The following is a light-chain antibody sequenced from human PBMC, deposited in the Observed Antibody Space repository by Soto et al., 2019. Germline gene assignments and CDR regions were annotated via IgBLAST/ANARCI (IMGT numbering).Light chain of an antibody. CDR3: QQRKYWPALT. Sequence: ETVLTQSPATLSLAPGERATLSCRASQSVDKYLAWYQQKPGQAPRLLIYDASNRATGIPARFSGSGSGTDFTLTITSLEPEDFAVYYCQQRKYWPALTFGQGPRLEIK. CDR1: QSVDKY. J-gene: IGKJ5*01. CDR2: DAS. V-gene: IGKV3-11*01.